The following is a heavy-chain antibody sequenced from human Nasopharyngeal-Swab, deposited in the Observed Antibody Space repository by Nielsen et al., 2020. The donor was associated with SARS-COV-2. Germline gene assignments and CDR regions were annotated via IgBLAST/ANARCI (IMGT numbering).Heavy chain of an antibody. CDR3: AREDWDADYYGSGSFDY. CDR1: GFTFSSYE. D-gene: IGHD3-10*01. J-gene: IGHJ4*02. V-gene: IGHV3-48*03. CDR2: ISSSGSTI. Sequence: GGSLRLSCAASGFTFSSYEMNWVHQAPGKGLEWVSYISSSGSTIYYADSVKGRFTISRDNAKNSLYLQMNSLRAEDTAVYYCAREDWDADYYGSGSFDYWGQGTLVTVSS.